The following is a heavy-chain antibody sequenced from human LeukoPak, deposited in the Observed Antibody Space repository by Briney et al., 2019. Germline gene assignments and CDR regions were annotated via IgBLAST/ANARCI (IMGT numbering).Heavy chain of an antibody. V-gene: IGHV4-39*01. Sequence: SETLSLTCTLPGDSISSSDHYWVWIRQSPGKGLEWIGSVSQSGNTYYKSSLKSRVTVSIDTSKNEFSLILTSVTAADTAEYYCARHLYYSASAFWYIDLWGRGTLVIVSP. CDR3: ARHLYYSASAFWYIDL. J-gene: IGHJ2*01. D-gene: IGHD3-10*01. CDR1: GDSISSSDHY. CDR2: VSQSGNT.